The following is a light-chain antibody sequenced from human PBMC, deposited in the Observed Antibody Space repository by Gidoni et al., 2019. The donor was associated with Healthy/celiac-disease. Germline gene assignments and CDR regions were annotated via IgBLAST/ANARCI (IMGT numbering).Light chain of an antibody. V-gene: IGKV3-20*01. Sequence: VLTQSPDTLSLSPGESTTLPCRASHSVSSSYLAWYKQNPGQAPRLLIYGASSRATGIPDRFSGSGSGTDFTLTISRLEPEDFAVYYCQQYGSSLFGPGTKVDIK. CDR1: HSVSSSY. CDR2: GAS. J-gene: IGKJ3*01. CDR3: QQYGSSL.